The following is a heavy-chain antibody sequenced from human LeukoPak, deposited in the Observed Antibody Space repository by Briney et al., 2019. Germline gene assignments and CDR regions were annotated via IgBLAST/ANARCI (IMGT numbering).Heavy chain of an antibody. CDR3: AKSHTILRSVYVY. CDR1: GFTFSSYA. CDR2: ISGSGGST. V-gene: IGHV3-23*01. Sequence: GGSLRLSCAASGFTFSSYARSWVRQAPGKGLEWVSAISGSGGSTYYADSVKGRFTISRDNSKNTLYLQMNSLRAEDTAVYYCAKSHTILRSVYVYWGQGTLVTVSS. J-gene: IGHJ4*02. D-gene: IGHD3-3*01.